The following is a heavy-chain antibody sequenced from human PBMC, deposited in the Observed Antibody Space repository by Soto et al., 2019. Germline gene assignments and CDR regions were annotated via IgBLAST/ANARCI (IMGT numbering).Heavy chain of an antibody. CDR2: IIPMFGTA. Sequence: QVQLVQSGAEVKKPESSVKVSCKAPGGTFSTYAISWVRQAPGQGLEWMGGIIPMFGTANYAQRFQDRVTSNADESTTTVYMKLGRLKSEDTAVYFCASGIQLWLRRINNGYSGWGQGTLVTVSS. CDR1: GGTFSTYA. J-gene: IGHJ4*02. CDR3: ASGIQLWLRRINNGYSG. D-gene: IGHD5-18*01. V-gene: IGHV1-69*12.